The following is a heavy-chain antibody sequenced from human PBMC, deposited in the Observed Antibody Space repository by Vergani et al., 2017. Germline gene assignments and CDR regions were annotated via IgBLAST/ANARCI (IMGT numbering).Heavy chain of an antibody. Sequence: EVQLVQSGAEVKTPGESLKISCKGSGYSFTSYWIGWVRQMPGKGLEWMGIIYPGDSDTRYSPSFQGQVTISADKSISTAYLQWSSLKASDTAMYYCARLVRPEYSKGFRQGVFDPWGQGTLVTVSS. CDR2: IYPGDSDT. CDR1: GYSFTSYW. V-gene: IGHV5-51*01. CDR3: ARLVRPEYSKGFRQGVFDP. D-gene: IGHD4-11*01. J-gene: IGHJ5*02.